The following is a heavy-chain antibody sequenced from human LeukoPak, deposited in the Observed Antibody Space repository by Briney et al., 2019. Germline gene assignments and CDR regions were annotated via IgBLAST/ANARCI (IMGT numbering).Heavy chain of an antibody. Sequence: GGSLRLSCAASGFTFTDYYMSWVRQAPGKGLEWVSYISNSGSSTYYADSVKGRFTISRDIGKNSLYLQMNSLRADDTAVYSCASGRDGYNSGAFDFWGQGTMVTVSS. V-gene: IGHV3-11*04. CDR3: ASGRDGYNSGAFDF. CDR2: ISNSGSST. D-gene: IGHD5-24*01. J-gene: IGHJ3*01. CDR1: GFTFTDYY.